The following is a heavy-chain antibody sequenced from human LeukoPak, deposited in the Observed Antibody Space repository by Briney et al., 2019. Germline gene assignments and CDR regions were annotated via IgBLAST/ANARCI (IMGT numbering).Heavy chain of an antibody. V-gene: IGHV3-30*02. Sequence: GGSLRLSCAASGFIFSNYGMHWVRQPPGKGLEWVAFIRYDGTNKYYADSVKGRFTISRDNPENTLDLQMNSLRAEDTAVYYCAKDQSPAYFHHWGQGTLVTVSS. J-gene: IGHJ1*01. CDR3: AKDQSPAYFHH. CDR2: IRYDGTNK. CDR1: GFIFSNYG.